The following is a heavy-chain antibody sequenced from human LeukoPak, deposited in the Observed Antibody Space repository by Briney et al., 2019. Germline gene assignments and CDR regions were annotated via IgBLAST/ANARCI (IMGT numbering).Heavy chain of an antibody. D-gene: IGHD3-3*01. Sequence: SETLSLTCAVYGGSFSGYYWSWIRQPPGKGLEWIGEINHSGSTNYNPSLKSRVTISVDTSKNQFSLKLSSVTAADTAVYYCARDVLRWSGYSRGYYYYYMDVWGKGTTVTVSS. CDR2: INHSGST. CDR3: ARDVLRWSGYSRGYYYYYMDV. J-gene: IGHJ6*03. CDR1: GGSFSGYY. V-gene: IGHV4-34*01.